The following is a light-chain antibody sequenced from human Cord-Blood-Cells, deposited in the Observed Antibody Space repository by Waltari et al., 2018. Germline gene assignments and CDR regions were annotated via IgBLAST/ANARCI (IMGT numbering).Light chain of an antibody. CDR2: YDD. J-gene: IGLJ2*01. V-gene: IGLV1-36*01. CDR3: AAWDDSLNGVV. CDR1: SSNIGNNA. Sequence: QSVLTQPPSVSEAPRQRVTISCSGSSSNIGNNAVNWSQQLPGKAPKLLIYYDDLLPSGVSARFSGAKSGPSASLAISGLQSEDEADYYCAAWDDSLNGVVFGGGTKLTVL.